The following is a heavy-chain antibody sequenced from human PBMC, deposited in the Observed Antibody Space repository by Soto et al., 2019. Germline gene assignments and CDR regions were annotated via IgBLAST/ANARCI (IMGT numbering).Heavy chain of an antibody. CDR3: ARGEGSSWFFYYFDY. CDR2: INPNSGGA. V-gene: IGHV1-2*02. J-gene: IGHJ4*02. CDR1: GYTFTGYY. Sequence: ASVKVSCKASGYTFTGYYLHWARQAPGQGLEWMGWINPNSGGANYAQQFQGRVTMTRDTSTSTAYLEFNSLRSDDTAVYYCARGEGSSWFFYYFDYWGRGTLVTVSS. D-gene: IGHD6-13*01.